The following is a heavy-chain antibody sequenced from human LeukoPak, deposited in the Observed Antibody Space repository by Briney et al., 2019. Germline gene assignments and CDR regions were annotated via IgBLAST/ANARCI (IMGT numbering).Heavy chain of an antibody. CDR3: AKDRDQYTRGWGDY. D-gene: IGHD6-19*01. Sequence: GGSLRLSCAASGFTFSSYPMSWVRQAPGKGLEWVSTIKGPTDSTYYADSVKGRFTISRDTFTSTLYLQMNSMRAEDTAIYFFAKDRDQYTRGWGDYWGQGTLVTVPS. V-gene: IGHV3-23*01. J-gene: IGHJ4*02. CDR1: GFTFSSYP. CDR2: IKGPTDST.